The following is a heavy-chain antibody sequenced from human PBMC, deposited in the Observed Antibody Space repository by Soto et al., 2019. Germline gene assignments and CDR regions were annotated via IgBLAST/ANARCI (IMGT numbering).Heavy chain of an antibody. Sequence: EVQLVESGGGLVQPGGSLRLSCAASGFTFSSYWMSWVRQAPGKGLEWVANIKQDGSEKYYVDSVKGRFTISRDNAKNSIGLPTNIMRAEARAVYYCAREGLVAVPAAARWYSRSWYWDHWGRGPMDTVSS. CDR1: GFTFSSYW. CDR2: IKQDGSEK. D-gene: IGHD2-2*01. CDR3: AREGLVAVPAAARWYSRSWYWDH. V-gene: IGHV3-7*01. J-gene: IGHJ2*01.